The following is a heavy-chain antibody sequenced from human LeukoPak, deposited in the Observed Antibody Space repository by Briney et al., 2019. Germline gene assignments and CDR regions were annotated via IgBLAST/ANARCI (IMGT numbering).Heavy chain of an antibody. CDR2: IKEDGSDK. CDR3: AAGDRNGWYFDY. Sequence: GGSLRLSCAASGFTFSSYWMSWVRQAPGKGLEWVANIKEDGSDKYYADSVKGRFTISRDNAKNSLYLQMNSLRAEDTALYYCAAGDRNGWYFDYWGQGTLVTVSS. CDR1: GFTFSSYW. D-gene: IGHD6-19*01. V-gene: IGHV3-7*03. J-gene: IGHJ4*02.